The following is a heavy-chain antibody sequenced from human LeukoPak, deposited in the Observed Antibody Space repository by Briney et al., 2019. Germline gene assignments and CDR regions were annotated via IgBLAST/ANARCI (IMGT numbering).Heavy chain of an antibody. CDR2: ISSSGRTI. CDR3: ARVPKGSHVVVPATLEASWYFDL. V-gene: IGHV3-48*03. D-gene: IGHD2-2*01. J-gene: IGHJ2*01. CDR1: GFTFSSYE. Sequence: GGSLRLSCAASGFTFSSYEMNWVRQAPGKGLEWISYISSSGRTIYYADSVKGRFTISRDNAKKSLYLQMNSLRAEDTAVYYCARVPKGSHVVVPATLEASWYFDLWGRGTLVTVSS.